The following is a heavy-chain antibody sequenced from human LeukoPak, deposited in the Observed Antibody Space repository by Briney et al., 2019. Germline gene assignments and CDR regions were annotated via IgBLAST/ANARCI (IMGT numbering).Heavy chain of an antibody. D-gene: IGHD6-6*01. CDR1: GFTFSSYA. CDR3: VKDQGQVYGYFDS. V-gene: IGHV3-64*03. J-gene: IGHJ4*02. Sequence: PGGSLRLSCTASGFTFSSYAMHWVRQAPGKGLEYVSAISSNGGSTYYANSVKGRFTISRDNSRNSLYIQMNSLRTEDSAVYYCVKDQGQVYGYFDSRGQGTLVTVSS. CDR2: ISSNGGST.